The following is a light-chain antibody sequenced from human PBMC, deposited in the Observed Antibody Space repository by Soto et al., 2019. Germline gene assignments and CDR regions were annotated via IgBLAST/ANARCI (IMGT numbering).Light chain of an antibody. J-gene: IGKJ1*01. V-gene: IGKV1-27*01. Sequence: DIQMTQSPSSLSASVGDRVTITCRASQAIANYLAWYQQKPGKVPQLLIYAAITLQSGVPSRFSGSGSGTDFTLTISSLQPEDVATYYCQKYYNAPRTFGHRTKVE. CDR1: QAIANY. CDR2: AAI. CDR3: QKYYNAPRT.